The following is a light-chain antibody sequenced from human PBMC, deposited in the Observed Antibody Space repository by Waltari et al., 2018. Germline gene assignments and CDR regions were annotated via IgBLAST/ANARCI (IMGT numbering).Light chain of an antibody. V-gene: IGKV3-20*01. J-gene: IGKJ1*01. CDR1: QTVGSSS. CDR2: RAS. Sequence: EIVLPQSPGTASLSPGESVPLPCRASQTVGSSSLAWYQQKPGQAPRLVIYRASTRATGIPYRFSGSGSGTDFSLTISRLEPEDFAVYYCQQHGTLPGTFGQGTKVEIK. CDR3: QQHGTLPGT.